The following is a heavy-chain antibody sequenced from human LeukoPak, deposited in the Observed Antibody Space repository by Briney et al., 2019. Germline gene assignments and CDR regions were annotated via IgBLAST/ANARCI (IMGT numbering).Heavy chain of an antibody. V-gene: IGHV4-34*01. CDR1: GGSFSGYY. CDR3: ARSYTKYYFDY. J-gene: IGHJ4*02. D-gene: IGHD1-26*01. CDR2: INHSGST. Sequence: SETLSLTCAVYGGSFSGYYWSWIRQPPGKGLEWIGEINHSGSTNYNPSLKSRVTISVDTSKNQFSLKLSSVAAADTAVYYCARSYTKYYFDYWGQGTLVTVSS.